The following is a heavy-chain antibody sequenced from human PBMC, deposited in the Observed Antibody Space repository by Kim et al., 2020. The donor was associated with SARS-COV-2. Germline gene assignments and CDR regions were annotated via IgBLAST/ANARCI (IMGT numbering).Heavy chain of an antibody. CDR2: INTNTGNP. J-gene: IGHJ5*02. Sequence: ASVKVSCKASGYTFTSYAMNWVRQAPGQGLEWMGWINTNTGNPTYAQGFTGRFVFSLDTSVSTAYPQISSLKAEDTAVYYCARGKYDFWSGYNNWFDPWGQGTLVTVSS. CDR3: ARGKYDFWSGYNNWFDP. V-gene: IGHV7-4-1*02. D-gene: IGHD3-3*01. CDR1: GYTFTSYA.